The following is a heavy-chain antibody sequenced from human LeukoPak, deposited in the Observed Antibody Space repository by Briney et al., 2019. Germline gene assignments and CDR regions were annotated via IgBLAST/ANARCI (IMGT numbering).Heavy chain of an antibody. Sequence: GGSLRLSCAASGFPFNSHGMHWVRQAPGKGLEWLAVISYEGSKQYYADSVKGRFTISRDNSKNTLYLQMNSLRAEDTAVYYCTTAKSRYYDFWSGYYTEGDFDYWGQGTLVTVSS. V-gene: IGHV3-30*03. CDR1: GFPFNSHG. J-gene: IGHJ4*02. D-gene: IGHD3-3*01. CDR3: TTAKSRYYDFWSGYYTEGDFDY. CDR2: ISYEGSKQ.